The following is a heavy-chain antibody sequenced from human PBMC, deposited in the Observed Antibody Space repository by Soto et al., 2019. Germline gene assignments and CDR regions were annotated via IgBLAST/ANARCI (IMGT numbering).Heavy chain of an antibody. CDR1: GFTFSSYA. Sequence: GGSLRLSCAASGFTFSSYAMSWVRQAPGKGLEWVSAISGSGGSTYYADSVKGRFTISRDNSKNTLYLQMNSLRAEDTAVYYCARGDQLYYYYYYYMDVWGKGTTVTVSS. J-gene: IGHJ6*03. V-gene: IGHV3-23*01. CDR2: ISGSGGST. D-gene: IGHD2-21*02. CDR3: ARGDQLYYYYYYYMDV.